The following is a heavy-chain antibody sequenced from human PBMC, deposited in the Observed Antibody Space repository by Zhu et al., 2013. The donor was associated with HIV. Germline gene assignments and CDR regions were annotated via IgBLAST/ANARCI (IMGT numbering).Heavy chain of an antibody. CDR2: MNPNSGNT. J-gene: IGHJ6*02. CDR1: GYTFTSYD. CDR3: ARTPTLGYCSSTSCYSPNYYYYGMDV. Sequence: QVQLVQSGAEVKKPGASVKVSCKASGYTFTSYDINWVRQATGQGLEWMGWMNPNSGNTGYAQKFQGRVTMTRNTSISTAYMELSSLRSEDTAVYYCARTPTLGYCSSTSCYSPNYYYYGMDVWGQGTTVTVSS. D-gene: IGHD2-2*02. V-gene: IGHV1-8*01.